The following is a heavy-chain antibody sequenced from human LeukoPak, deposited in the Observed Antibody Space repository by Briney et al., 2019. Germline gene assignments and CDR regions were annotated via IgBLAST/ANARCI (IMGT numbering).Heavy chain of an antibody. CDR1: GFTFSSYA. Sequence: GESLRLSCAASGFTFSSYAMSWVRQAPGKGLEWVSGTSGSGGSTYYADSVRGRFTISRDNSKSTLYLQMNSLRAEDTAVYYCVRGYSAVVFDYWGQGTLVTVSS. V-gene: IGHV3-23*01. D-gene: IGHD5-18*01. CDR3: VRGYSAVVFDY. CDR2: TSGSGGST. J-gene: IGHJ4*02.